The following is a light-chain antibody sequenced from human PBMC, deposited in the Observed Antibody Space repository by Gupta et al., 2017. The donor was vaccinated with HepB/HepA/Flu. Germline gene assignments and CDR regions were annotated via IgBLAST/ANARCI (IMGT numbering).Light chain of an antibody. V-gene: IGKV2-24*01. CDR3: MQTTHFPRT. Sequence: VLPQSPLSLPVTFGQPASLSCRSSQSPVHSDGNIYLNWLQQRPGQPPRLLIYKISNRFSGVPDRFSGSGAGTDFTLHISRVEAEDVGVYYCMQTTHFPRTFGQGTRVEIK. CDR2: KIS. CDR1: QSPVHSDGNIY. J-gene: IGKJ1*01.